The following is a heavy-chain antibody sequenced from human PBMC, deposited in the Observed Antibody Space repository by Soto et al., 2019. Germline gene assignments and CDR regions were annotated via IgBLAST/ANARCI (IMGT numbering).Heavy chain of an antibody. CDR1: GGSISSSSYY. V-gene: IGHV4-39*01. D-gene: IGHD4-17*01. CDR3: ATLNTVTTYFDY. CDR2: IYYSGST. Sequence: SETLSLTCTVSGGSISSSSYYWGWIRQPPGKGLEWIGSIYYSGSTYYNPSLKSRVTISVDTSKNQFSLKLSSVTAADTAVYYCATLNTVTTYFDYWGQGTLVTVSS. J-gene: IGHJ4*02.